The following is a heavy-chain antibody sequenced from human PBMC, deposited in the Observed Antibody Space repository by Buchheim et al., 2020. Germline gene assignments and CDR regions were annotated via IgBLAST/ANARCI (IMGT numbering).Heavy chain of an antibody. D-gene: IGHD5-12*01. V-gene: IGHV4-30-4*01. CDR2: IFYSGST. CDR1: GGSISSGNYY. CDR3: TRDRSGYDLFDY. J-gene: IGHJ4*02. Sequence: QVQLQESGPGLVKPSETLALTCTVSGGSISSGNYYWSWIRQPPGNGLEWIGYIFYSGSTYYNPSLMGRVTLSIDTSNHNFSLKLTSVTAADTAVYYCTRDRSGYDLFDYWGQGIL.